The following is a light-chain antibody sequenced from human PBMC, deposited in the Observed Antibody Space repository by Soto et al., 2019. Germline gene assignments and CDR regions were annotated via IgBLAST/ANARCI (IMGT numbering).Light chain of an antibody. V-gene: IGLV1-51*01. CDR2: DNN. CDR3: GTCDSSLSVVV. CDR1: SSNIGNNY. Sequence: QSVLTQPPSVSAAPGQKVTISCSGSSSNIGNNYVSWYQQLTGTAPKLLIYDNNKRPSGIPDRFSGSKSGTSATLGITGLQTGDEADYYCGTCDSSLSVVVFGGGTKVTVL. J-gene: IGLJ2*01.